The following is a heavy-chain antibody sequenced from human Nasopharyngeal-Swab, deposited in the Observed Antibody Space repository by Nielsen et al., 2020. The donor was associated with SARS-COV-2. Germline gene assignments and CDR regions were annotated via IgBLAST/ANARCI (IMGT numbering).Heavy chain of an antibody. CDR2: INQSGNT. Sequence: WIRQPPGKGLEWIGEINQSGNTNYNPSLKSRVTISVDTSKNQVSLKLSSVTAAATAVYYCARGRRVVRGVIITNYYYYYYMDVWGKGTTVTVSS. V-gene: IGHV4-34*01. D-gene: IGHD3-10*01. CDR3: ARGRRVVRGVIITNYYYYYYMDV. J-gene: IGHJ6*03.